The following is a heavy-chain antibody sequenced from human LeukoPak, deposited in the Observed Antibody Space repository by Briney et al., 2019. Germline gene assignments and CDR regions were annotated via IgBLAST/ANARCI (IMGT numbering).Heavy chain of an antibody. CDR1: GFTLSSYS. CDR3: ARDNDVADVDY. Sequence: GGSLRLSCAASGFTLSSYSMNWVRQAPGQGLEWVSSISSSSSYIYYADSVKGRFTISRDNAKNSLYLQMNSLRAVVTAVSSWARDNDVADVDYWGQGNLVTVSS. J-gene: IGHJ4*02. CDR2: ISSSSSYI. V-gene: IGHV3-21*01. D-gene: IGHD2-8*01.